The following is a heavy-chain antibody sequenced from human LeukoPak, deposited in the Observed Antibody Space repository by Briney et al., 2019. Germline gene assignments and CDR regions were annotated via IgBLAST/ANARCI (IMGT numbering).Heavy chain of an antibody. CDR3: AREAYCSSASCYYWAFDI. Sequence: PSETLSLTCTVSGGSISSSSYYWGWVRQPPGKGLEWIGYIYYSGSTNYNPSLKSRVTISVDTSKNQFSLKLSSVTAADTAVYYCAREAYCSSASCYYWAFDIWGQGTMVTVSS. D-gene: IGHD2-2*01. CDR2: IYYSGST. CDR1: GGSISSSSYY. V-gene: IGHV4-61*01. J-gene: IGHJ3*02.